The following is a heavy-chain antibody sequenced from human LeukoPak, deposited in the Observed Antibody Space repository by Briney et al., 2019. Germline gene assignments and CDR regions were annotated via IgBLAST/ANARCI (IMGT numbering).Heavy chain of an antibody. D-gene: IGHD6-13*01. V-gene: IGHV3-23*01. Sequence: GGSLRLSCAASGFIFYNYAMSWVRQAPGKGLEWVSGISGSGGSTYYAESVKGRFTISRDDSTLYLQMNSLRAEDTAVYYCARSLAAAGPYYYYYYMDVWGKGTTVTVSS. CDR1: GFIFYNYA. J-gene: IGHJ6*03. CDR2: ISGSGGST. CDR3: ARSLAAAGPYYYYYYMDV.